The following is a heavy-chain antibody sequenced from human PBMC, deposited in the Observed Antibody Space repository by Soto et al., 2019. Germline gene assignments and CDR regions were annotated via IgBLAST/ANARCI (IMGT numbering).Heavy chain of an antibody. Sequence: QVQLMQSGAEVKKPGASVKVSCKASGYTFTGYYMHWVRQAPGQGLEWMGWINPNSGGTNYAQKFQGRVTMTRDTSISTAYMELSRLRSEDTAVYYCARVVRETAGGDAFDIWGQGTMVTVSS. J-gene: IGHJ3*02. CDR1: GYTFTGYY. CDR3: ARVVRETAGGDAFDI. CDR2: INPNSGGT. V-gene: IGHV1-2*02. D-gene: IGHD3-10*01.